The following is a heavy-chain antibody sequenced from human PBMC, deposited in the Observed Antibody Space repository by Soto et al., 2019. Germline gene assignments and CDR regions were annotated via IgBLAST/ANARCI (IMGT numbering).Heavy chain of an antibody. CDR1: GYTFTSYG. CDR2: ISAYNGNT. D-gene: IGHD4-4*01. Sequence: ASLKVSCKASGYTFTSYGISWVRQAPGQGLEWMGWISAYNGNTNYAQKLQGRVTMTTDTSTSTAYMELRSLRSDDTAVYYCARSPATVTNYNWFDPWGQGTLVTVSS. J-gene: IGHJ5*02. V-gene: IGHV1-18*01. CDR3: ARSPATVTNYNWFDP.